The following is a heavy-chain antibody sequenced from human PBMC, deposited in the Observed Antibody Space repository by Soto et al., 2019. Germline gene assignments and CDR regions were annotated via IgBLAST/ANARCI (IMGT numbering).Heavy chain of an antibody. CDR1: GYTLTELS. Sequence: SCKVSGYTLTELSMHWVRQAPGKGLEWVAVIWYDGRNTYYADSVQGRFTISRDNSKNTLYLEMNSLRGEDTAVYYCARDPAVASTSYYFDSWGQGILVTVSS. CDR3: ARDPAVASTSYYFDS. CDR2: IWYDGRNT. J-gene: IGHJ4*02. V-gene: IGHV3-33*01. D-gene: IGHD6-19*01.